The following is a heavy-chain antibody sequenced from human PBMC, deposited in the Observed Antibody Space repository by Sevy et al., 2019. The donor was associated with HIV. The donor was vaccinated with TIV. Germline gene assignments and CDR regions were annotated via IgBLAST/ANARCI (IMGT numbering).Heavy chain of an antibody. D-gene: IGHD2-2*01. V-gene: IGHV3-23*01. CDR1: GFTFSSYA. CDR3: AKVRTIVVVPAAIYFDY. Sequence: GGSLRLSCAASGFTFSSYAMSWVRQAPGKGLEWVSAISGSGGSTYYADSVKGRFTISRDNSKNPLYLQMNSLRAEDTAVYYCAKVRTIVVVPAAIYFDYWGQGTLVTVSS. J-gene: IGHJ4*02. CDR2: ISGSGGST.